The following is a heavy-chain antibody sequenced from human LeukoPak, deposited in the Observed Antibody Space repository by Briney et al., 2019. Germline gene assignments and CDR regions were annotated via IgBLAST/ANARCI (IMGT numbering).Heavy chain of an antibody. V-gene: IGHV1-2*06. J-gene: IGHJ5*02. CDR2: INPNSGGT. CDR3: ARGPAAANWFDP. Sequence: ASVKVSCKASGYTFTGYYMHWVRQAPGQGLEWMGRINPNSGGTNYAQKFQGRVTMTRDTSISTAYMELSRLRSDDTAVYYCARGPAAANWFDPWGQGTLVTVSS. D-gene: IGHD2-2*01. CDR1: GYTFTGYY.